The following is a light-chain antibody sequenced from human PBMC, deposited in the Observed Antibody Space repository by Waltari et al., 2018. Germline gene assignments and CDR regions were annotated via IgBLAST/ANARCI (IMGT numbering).Light chain of an antibody. CDR2: GTS. Sequence: EIVLTQSPGTLSLSPGERATRSCRASQTVSSISFTWYQQKPGQAPRLIIYGTSNRAIGIPDRFSGSGSGTDFTLTISRLEPEDFAVYYCQQYDGIVVTFGGGTKVEI. CDR1: QTVSSIS. V-gene: IGKV3-20*01. CDR3: QQYDGIVVT. J-gene: IGKJ4*01.